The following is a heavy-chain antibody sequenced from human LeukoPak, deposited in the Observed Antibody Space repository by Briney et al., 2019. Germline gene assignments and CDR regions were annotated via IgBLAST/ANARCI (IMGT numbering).Heavy chain of an antibody. Sequence: PSETLSLTCTVSGDSISSYSWSWIRQPPGKVLEWIGGIYNSGNANYNPSLKSRVTMSVSTSKNQFSLSLSSVTAADTAVYYCARQTRYNYGPAFDFWGQGALVTVSS. V-gene: IGHV4-59*08. J-gene: IGHJ4*02. CDR1: GDSISSYS. CDR2: IYNSGNA. CDR3: ARQTRYNYGPAFDF. D-gene: IGHD5-18*01.